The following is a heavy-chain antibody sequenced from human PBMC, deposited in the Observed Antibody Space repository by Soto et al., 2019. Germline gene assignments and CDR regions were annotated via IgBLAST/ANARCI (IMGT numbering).Heavy chain of an antibody. V-gene: IGHV3-7*01. J-gene: IGHJ4*02. Sequence: GGSLRLSCAASGFTFSRAWMSWVRQAPGKGPEWVASIKEDGTEKYYVDSVKGRFTISRDNAKNSLYLQMKSLGAEDTAVYYCARGFIPRGGQGTLVTVSS. CDR3: ARGFIPR. CDR2: IKEDGTEK. D-gene: IGHD3-10*01. CDR1: GFTFSRAW.